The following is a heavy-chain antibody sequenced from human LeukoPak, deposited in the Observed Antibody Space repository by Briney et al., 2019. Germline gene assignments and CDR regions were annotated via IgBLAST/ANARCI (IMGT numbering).Heavy chain of an antibody. J-gene: IGHJ1*01. Sequence: SVKVSCKASGGTFSSYAISWVRQAPGRGLEWMGRIIPILGIANYAQKFQGRVTITADKSTSTAYMELSSLRSEDTAVYYCARVNSGSYYYQHWGQGTLVTVSS. CDR1: GGTFSSYA. CDR2: IIPILGIA. CDR3: ARVNSGSYYYQH. V-gene: IGHV1-69*04. D-gene: IGHD1-26*01.